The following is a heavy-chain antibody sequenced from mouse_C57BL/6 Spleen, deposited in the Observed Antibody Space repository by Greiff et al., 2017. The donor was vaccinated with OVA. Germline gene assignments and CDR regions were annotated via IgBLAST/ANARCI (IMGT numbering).Heavy chain of an antibody. V-gene: IGHV3-6*01. CDR1: GYSITSGYY. Sequence: DVQLQESGPGLVKPSQSLSLTCSVTGYSITSGYYWNWIRQFPGNKLEWMGYISYDGSNNYNPSLKNRISITRDTSKNQFFLKLNSVTTEDTATYYCAVWNYAMDYWGQGTSVTVSS. J-gene: IGHJ4*01. CDR2: ISYDGSN. CDR3: AVWNYAMDY. D-gene: IGHD2-10*02.